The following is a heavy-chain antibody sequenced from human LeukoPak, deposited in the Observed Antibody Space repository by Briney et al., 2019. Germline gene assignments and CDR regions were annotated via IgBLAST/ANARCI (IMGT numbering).Heavy chain of an antibody. CDR3: AKGKYSSGYPYYFDY. V-gene: IGHV3-23*01. CDR2: ISGSGDST. J-gene: IGHJ4*02. Sequence: GVLRLSCAASRFTFSSYAMGWVRQAPGKGLKWVSSISGSGDSTHYADSVKGRFTISRDNSKNTLYLQMNSLTAEDTAVYYCAKGKYSSGYPYYFDYWGQGALVTVSS. D-gene: IGHD3-22*01. CDR1: RFTFSSYA.